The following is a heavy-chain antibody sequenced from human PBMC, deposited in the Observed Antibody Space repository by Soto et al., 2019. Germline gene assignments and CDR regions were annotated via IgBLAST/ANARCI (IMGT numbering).Heavy chain of an antibody. D-gene: IGHD2-2*01. J-gene: IGHJ4*02. V-gene: IGHV2-5*02. Sequence: QITLKESGPTLVKPTQTLTLTCTFSGFSLSTTAEGVGWIRQPPGKALEWLALIYWDDDERYSPSLKSRLTITNDTSKNQVVLTMTNVDPVDTATYDCAPGFCSSAYCYPNPYVDYWGQGNLVTVSS. CDR3: APGFCSSAYCYPNPYVDY. CDR1: GFSLSTTAEG. CDR2: IYWDDDE.